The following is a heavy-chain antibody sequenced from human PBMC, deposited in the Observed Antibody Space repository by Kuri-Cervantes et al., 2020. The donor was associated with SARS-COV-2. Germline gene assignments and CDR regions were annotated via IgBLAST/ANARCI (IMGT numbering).Heavy chain of an antibody. D-gene: IGHD2-15*01. CDR3: AKDQHGIVVVVAAIDY. J-gene: IGHJ4*02. V-gene: IGHV3-30*18. CDR1: GLNFSTYG. CDR2: ISYDGSNK. Sequence: LSLTCVVSGLNFSTYGMHWVRQAPGKGLEWVALISYDGSNKFYADSVKGRFTISRDNSKNTLYLQMNSLRAEDTAVYYCAKDQHGIVVVVAAIDYWGQGTLVTVSS.